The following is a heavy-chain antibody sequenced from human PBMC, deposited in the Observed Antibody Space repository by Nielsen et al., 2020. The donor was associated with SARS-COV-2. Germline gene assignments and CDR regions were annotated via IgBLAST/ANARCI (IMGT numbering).Heavy chain of an antibody. Sequence: GESLKISCAASGFTFSSYSMNWVRQAPGKGLEWVSYISSSSTIYYADSVKGRFTISKDNAKNSLYLQMNSLRDEDTAVYYCVRDRERDYYDSSGYYYFDYWGQGTLVTVSS. D-gene: IGHD3-22*01. J-gene: IGHJ4*02. CDR1: GFTFSSYS. CDR3: VRDRERDYYDSSGYYYFDY. V-gene: IGHV3-48*02. CDR2: ISSSSTI.